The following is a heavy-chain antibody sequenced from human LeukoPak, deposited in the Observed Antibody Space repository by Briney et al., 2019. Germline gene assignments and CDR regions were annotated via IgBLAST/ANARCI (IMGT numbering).Heavy chain of an antibody. CDR1: GFTFSSYA. J-gene: IGHJ4*02. D-gene: IGHD2-15*01. V-gene: IGHV3-23*01. Sequence: GGSLRLSCAASGFTFSSYAMSWVRQAPGKGLEWVSAISGSGGSTYYADSVKGRFTISRDNSKNTLYLQMNILRAEDTAVYYCAKQYCSGGSCGNDYWGQGTLVTVSS. CDR3: AKQYCSGGSCGNDY. CDR2: ISGSGGST.